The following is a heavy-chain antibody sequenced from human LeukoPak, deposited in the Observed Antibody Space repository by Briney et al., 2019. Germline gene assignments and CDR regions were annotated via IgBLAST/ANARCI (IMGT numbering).Heavy chain of an antibody. V-gene: IGHV1-69*13. D-gene: IGHD6-6*01. CDR1: GGTFSSYA. J-gene: IGHJ5*02. CDR3: AREFSSSSFWFDP. CDR2: IIPIFGTA. Sequence: ASVKVSCKASGGTFSSYAISWVRQAPGQGLEWMGGIIPIFGTANYAQKFQGRVTITADESTSTAYMELSSLRSEDTAVYYCAREFSSSSFWFDPWGQGTLVTVSS.